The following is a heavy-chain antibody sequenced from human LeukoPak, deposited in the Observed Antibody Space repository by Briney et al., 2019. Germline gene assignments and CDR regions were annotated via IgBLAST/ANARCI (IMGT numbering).Heavy chain of an antibody. Sequence: PGGSLRLSCAASGFNLSSYWMSWVRQAPGKGLEWVANIKQDGSETYYVDSVKGRFTISRDNAKNSLYLQMNSLRAEDTAVYYCARDSVGASEDYWGQGTLVTVSS. CDR2: IKQDGSET. D-gene: IGHD1-26*01. V-gene: IGHV3-7*01. CDR3: ARDSVGASEDY. CDR1: GFNLSSYW. J-gene: IGHJ4*02.